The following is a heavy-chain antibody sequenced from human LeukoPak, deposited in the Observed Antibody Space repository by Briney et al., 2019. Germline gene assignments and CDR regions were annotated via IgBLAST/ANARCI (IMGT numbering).Heavy chain of an antibody. Sequence: PGGSLRLSCAASGFTFSSYWMSWVRQAPGKGLEWVAHIKQDGSEKYYVDSVKGRFTISRDNAKNSLYLQMNSLRAEDTAVYYCARALYDSSPGDAFDIWGQGTMVTVSS. D-gene: IGHD3-22*01. J-gene: IGHJ3*02. CDR3: ARALYDSSPGDAFDI. V-gene: IGHV3-7*01. CDR1: GFTFSSYW. CDR2: IKQDGSEK.